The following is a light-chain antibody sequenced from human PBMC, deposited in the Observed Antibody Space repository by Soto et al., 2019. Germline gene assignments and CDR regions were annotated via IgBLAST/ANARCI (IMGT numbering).Light chain of an antibody. V-gene: IGLV2-23*03. CDR1: SSDVGSYNL. J-gene: IGLJ1*01. CDR3: CSYAGSSTFSNYV. Sequence: QSVLTHPASVSGSPGQSITISCTGTSSDVGSYNLVSWYQQHPGKAPKLMIYEGSKRPSGVSNRFSGSKSGNTDSLTISGLQAEDEADYYCCSYAGSSTFSNYVFGTGTKVTVL. CDR2: EGS.